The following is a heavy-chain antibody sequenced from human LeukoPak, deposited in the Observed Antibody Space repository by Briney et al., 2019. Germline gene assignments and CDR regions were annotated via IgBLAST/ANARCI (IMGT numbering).Heavy chain of an antibody. Sequence: SETLSLTCTVSGGSISSCSYYWGWIRQPPGKGLEWIGSIYYSGSTYYNPSLKSRVTISVDTSKNQFSLKLSSVTAADTAVYYCARRTYQYYFDYWGQGTLVTVSS. J-gene: IGHJ4*02. CDR3: ARRTYQYYFDY. D-gene: IGHD2-2*01. V-gene: IGHV4-39*01. CDR2: IYYSGST. CDR1: GGSISSCSYY.